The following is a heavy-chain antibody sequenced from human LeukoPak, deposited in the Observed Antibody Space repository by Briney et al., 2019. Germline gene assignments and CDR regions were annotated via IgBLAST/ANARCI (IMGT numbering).Heavy chain of an antibody. CDR3: AKDGYCDSTSCQFDF. D-gene: IGHD2-2*03. V-gene: IGHV3-23*01. J-gene: IGHJ4*02. Sequence: PGGALRLSCAASGLTLSTSTFSWVRQAPGKELEWVSAIDGGGTTYYADSAKGRFAISRDNSKNTLSLHMASLTAEDTAIYFCAKDGYCDSTSCQFDFWGQGTLVTVSS. CDR1: GLTLSTST. CDR2: IDGGGTT.